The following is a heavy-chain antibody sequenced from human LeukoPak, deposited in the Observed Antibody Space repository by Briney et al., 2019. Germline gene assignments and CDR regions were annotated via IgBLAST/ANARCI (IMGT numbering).Heavy chain of an antibody. CDR1: GGSISSSSYY. J-gene: IGHJ6*02. CDR3: ARSSGWYPYYYYYGMDV. CDR2: IFYSGST. D-gene: IGHD6-19*01. V-gene: IGHV4-61*05. Sequence: PSETLSLTCTVSGGSISSSSYYWGWIRQPPGKGLEWMGYIFYSGSTDSDPSLKSRVTISVDTSKNQFSLKLSSVTAADTAVYYCARSSGWYPYYYYYGMDVWGQGTTVTVSS.